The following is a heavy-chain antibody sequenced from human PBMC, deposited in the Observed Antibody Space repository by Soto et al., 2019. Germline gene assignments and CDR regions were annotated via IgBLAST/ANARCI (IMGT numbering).Heavy chain of an antibody. CDR3: TRDGDGRMTTNPYYYYGMDV. CDR1: GGSISGYY. D-gene: IGHD2-21*02. V-gene: IGHV4-59*01. J-gene: IGHJ6*02. Sequence: ASETLSLTCTVSGGSISGYYWSWIRQPPGTGLEWIGNVYYSGGAKYNPSVKRRVSISVDTSKNQFSLNLSPVTAADTAVYYCTRDGDGRMTTNPYYYYGMDVWGPGITVTVSS. CDR2: VYYSGGA.